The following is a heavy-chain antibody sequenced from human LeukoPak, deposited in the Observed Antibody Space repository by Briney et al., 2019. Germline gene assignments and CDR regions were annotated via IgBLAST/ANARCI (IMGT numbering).Heavy chain of an antibody. V-gene: IGHV3-66*01. J-gene: IGHJ4*02. CDR1: GFTVSSNY. CDR3: ARGTDDFWSGYYATAFDY. CDR2: IYSGGST. Sequence: PGGSLRLSCAASGFTVSSNYMSWVRQAPGKGLEWVSVIYSGGSTYYADSVKGRFTISRDNSKNTLYLQMNSLRAEDTAVYYCARGTDDFWSGYYATAFDYWGQGTLVTVSS. D-gene: IGHD3-3*01.